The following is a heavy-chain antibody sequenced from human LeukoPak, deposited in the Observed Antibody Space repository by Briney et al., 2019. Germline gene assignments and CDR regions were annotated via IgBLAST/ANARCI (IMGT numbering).Heavy chain of an antibody. CDR2: INAGNGNT. CDR1: GYTFTSYA. Sequence: ASVKVSCKASGYTFTSYAMHWVRQAPGQRLEWMGWINAGNGNTQYSQKFQHRVTITRDTSASTAYMELSSLRSEDTAVYYCVRDQKITFGGGIAPSVGLDVWGQGTTVTVSS. J-gene: IGHJ6*01. CDR3: VRDQKITFGGGIAPSVGLDV. D-gene: IGHD3-16*02. V-gene: IGHV1-3*01.